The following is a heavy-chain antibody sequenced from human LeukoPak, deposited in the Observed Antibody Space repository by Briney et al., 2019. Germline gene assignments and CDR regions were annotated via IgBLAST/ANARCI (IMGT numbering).Heavy chain of an antibody. Sequence: SGTLSLTCAVSGGSISSNKWWSWVRQPPGKGLEWIGEIFHTGSTNYNPSLKSRVTISVDKSKNQFSLKVNSMTAADTAAYYCASLTGSYDDYWGQGIMVTVSS. CDR2: IFHTGST. CDR3: ASLTGSYDDY. D-gene: IGHD1-26*01. J-gene: IGHJ4*02. CDR1: GGSISSNKW. V-gene: IGHV4-4*02.